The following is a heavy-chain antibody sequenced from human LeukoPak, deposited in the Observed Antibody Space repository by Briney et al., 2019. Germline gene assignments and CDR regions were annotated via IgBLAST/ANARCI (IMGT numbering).Heavy chain of an antibody. J-gene: IGHJ6*02. Sequence: SQTLSLTCTVSGGSISSGDYYWSWIRQPPGKGLEWIGYIYYSGSTYYNPSLKSRVTISVDTSKNQFSLKLSSVTAADTAVYYCAREPTPFGGGYYYYGMDVWGQGTTVTVSS. D-gene: IGHD3-16*01. CDR2: IYYSGST. CDR1: GGSISSGDYY. CDR3: AREPTPFGGGYYYYGMDV. V-gene: IGHV4-30-4*01.